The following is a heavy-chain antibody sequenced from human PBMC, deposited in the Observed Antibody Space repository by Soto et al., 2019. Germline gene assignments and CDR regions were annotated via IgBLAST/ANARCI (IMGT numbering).Heavy chain of an antibody. D-gene: IGHD1-26*01. V-gene: IGHV1-46*04. CDR1: GYTFTSYY. CDR2: INPSGGST. CDR3: ARDIWETNFLYYYYYGMDV. Sequence: QVQLVQSGAEVKKPGASVKVSCKASGYTFTSYYMHWVRQAPGQGLEWMGIINPSGGSTSYAQKLQGRVTMTRDTSTSTVYMELSSLRSDDTAVYYCARDIWETNFLYYYYYGMDVWGQGTTVTVSS. J-gene: IGHJ6*02.